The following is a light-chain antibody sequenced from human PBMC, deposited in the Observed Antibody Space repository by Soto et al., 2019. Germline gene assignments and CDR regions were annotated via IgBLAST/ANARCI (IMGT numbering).Light chain of an antibody. V-gene: IGLV2-8*01. CDR2: EVN. CDR1: TSDVGGYNY. CDR3: SSYAGSKNFIL. J-gene: IGLJ2*01. Sequence: QSALTQPPSASGSTGQSVTISCTGTTSDVGGYNYVSWYQLHPGKVPKLIISEVNKRPSGVPDRFSGSKSVSTASLTVSGLQAEDEADYFCSSYAGSKNFILFGGGTKLTVL.